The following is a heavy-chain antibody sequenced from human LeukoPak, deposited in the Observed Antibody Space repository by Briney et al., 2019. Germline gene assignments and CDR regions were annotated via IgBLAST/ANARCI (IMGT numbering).Heavy chain of an antibody. V-gene: IGHV3-33*01. J-gene: IGHJ3*02. D-gene: IGHD1-26*01. CDR2: IWYDGSNK. Sequence: PGGSLRLSCAASGFTFSSYGMHWVRQAPGKGLEWVAVIWYDGSNKYYADSVKGRFTISRDNSKNTLYLQMNSLRAEDTAVYYYARECPLGSGSYSVSPRAFDIWGQGTMVTVSS. CDR1: GFTFSSYG. CDR3: ARECPLGSGSYSVSPRAFDI.